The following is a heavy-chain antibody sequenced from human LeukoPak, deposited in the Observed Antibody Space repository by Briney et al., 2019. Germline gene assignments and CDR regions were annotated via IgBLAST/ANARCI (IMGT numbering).Heavy chain of an antibody. CDR1: GFTFSTHG. CDR2: IRYDGSNK. CDR3: AKDSEVTTTIGD. V-gene: IGHV3-30*02. D-gene: IGHD4-11*01. J-gene: IGHJ4*02. Sequence: PGGSLRLSCAASGFTFSTHGMHWVRQAPGQGLEWVAIIRYDGSNKYYADPVKGRFTISRDNSKNTLYLQMNNLRAEDTAVYYCAKDSEVTTTIGDWGQGTLVTVSS.